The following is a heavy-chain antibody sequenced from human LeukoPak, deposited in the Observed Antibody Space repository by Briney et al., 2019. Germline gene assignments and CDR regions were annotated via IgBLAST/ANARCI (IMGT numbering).Heavy chain of an antibody. CDR3: AREGVSGYVGGMDV. CDR1: GGSIRSSSYY. D-gene: IGHD3-22*01. CDR2: ISYSGSP. Sequence: SETLSLTCTVSGGSIRSSSYYWGWIRQPPGKGLEWIGSISYSGSPYYNLSLKSRVTISVDRSKNQFSLKLSSVTAADTAVYYCAREGVSGYVGGMDVWGQGTTVTVSS. J-gene: IGHJ6*02. V-gene: IGHV4-39*07.